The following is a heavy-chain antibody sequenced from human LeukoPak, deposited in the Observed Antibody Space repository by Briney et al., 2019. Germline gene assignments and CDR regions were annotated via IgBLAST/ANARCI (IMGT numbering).Heavy chain of an antibody. J-gene: IGHJ4*02. Sequence: PSETLSLTSTVSGGSISSYYWSWIRQPPGKGLEWIGYIYYSGSTNYNPSLKSRVTISVDTSKNQFSLKLSSVTAADTAVYYCARLGSRAAVAGTIDYWGQGTLVTVSS. CDR3: ARLGSRAAVAGTIDY. D-gene: IGHD6-19*01. CDR2: IYYSGST. CDR1: GGSISSYY. V-gene: IGHV4-59*08.